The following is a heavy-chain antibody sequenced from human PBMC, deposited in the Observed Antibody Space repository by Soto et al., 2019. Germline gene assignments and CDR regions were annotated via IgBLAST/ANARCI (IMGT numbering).Heavy chain of an antibody. D-gene: IGHD3-22*01. CDR3: VKLLGESVYYPTGY. V-gene: IGHV3-23*01. J-gene: IGHJ4*02. CDR2: ITGSGGSST. Sequence: PGGSLRLSCAASGFTFSSYAMSWVRQAPGKGLEWVSAITGSGGSSTYYADAVKGRFTIFRDNSKNTLYLQMNSLRAEDTAVYYCVKLLGESVYYPTGYWGQGTLVTVSS. CDR1: GFTFSSYA.